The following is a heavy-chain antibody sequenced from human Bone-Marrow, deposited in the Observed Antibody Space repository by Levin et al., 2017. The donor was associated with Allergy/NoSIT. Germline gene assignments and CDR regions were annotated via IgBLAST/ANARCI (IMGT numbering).Heavy chain of an antibody. CDR3: AKGMELWDIIAVGPPFDY. D-gene: IGHD6-19*01. CDR2: ISGGGGRT. Sequence: GESLKISCTASGFTFSTYAMSWVRQAPGKGLEWVSSISGGGGRTDYADSVKGRFTISRDNSKNTLYLQMNSLRVEDTAVYYCAKGMELWDIIAVGPPFDYWGQGTLVTVSS. J-gene: IGHJ4*02. V-gene: IGHV3-23*01. CDR1: GFTFSTYA.